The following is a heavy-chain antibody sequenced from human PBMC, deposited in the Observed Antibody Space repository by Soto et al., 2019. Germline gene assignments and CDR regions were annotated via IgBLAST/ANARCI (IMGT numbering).Heavy chain of an antibody. D-gene: IGHD3-22*01. J-gene: IGHJ4*02. CDR1: GFTFSSYG. CDR2: IWYDGSNK. Sequence: GGSLRLSCAASGFTFSSYGMHWVRQAPGKGLEWVAVIWYDGSNKYYADSAKGRFTISRDNSKNTLYLQMNSLRAEDTAVYYCAREYYYDSSGSGFDYWGQGTLVTVSS. V-gene: IGHV3-33*01. CDR3: AREYYYDSSGSGFDY.